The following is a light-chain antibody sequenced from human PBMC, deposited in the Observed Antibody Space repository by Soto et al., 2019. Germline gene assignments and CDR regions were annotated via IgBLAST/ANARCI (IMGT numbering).Light chain of an antibody. CDR2: EVS. J-gene: IGLJ2*01. CDR1: SSDVASYNQ. V-gene: IGLV2-14*01. CDR3: SSYTSRSTLV. Sequence: QSALTQPASVSGSPGQSITISCTGTSSDVASYNQVSWYQQHPGKAPKLMIYEVSNRPSGVSTRFSGSKSGNTASLTISGLQAEDEADYYCSSYTSRSTLVFGGGTQLTVL.